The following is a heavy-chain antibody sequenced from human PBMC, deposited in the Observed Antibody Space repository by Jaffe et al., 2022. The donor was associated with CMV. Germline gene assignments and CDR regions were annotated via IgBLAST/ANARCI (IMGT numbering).Heavy chain of an antibody. CDR3: ARGRDIVLMVYGSAYWYFDL. CDR1: GGSISSSNW. D-gene: IGHD2-8*01. V-gene: IGHV4-4*02. J-gene: IGHJ2*01. Sequence: QVQLQESGPGLVKPSGTLSLTCAVSGGSISSSNWWSWVRQPPGKGLEWIGEIYHSGSTNYNPSLKSRVTISVDKSKNQFSLKLSSVTAADTAVYYCARGRDIVLMVYGSAYWYFDLWGRGTLVTVSS. CDR2: IYHSGST.